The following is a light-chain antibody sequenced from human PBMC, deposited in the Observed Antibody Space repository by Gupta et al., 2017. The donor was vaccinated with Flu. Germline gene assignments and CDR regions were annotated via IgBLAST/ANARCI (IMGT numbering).Light chain of an antibody. CDR3: QQSDSTPWT. CDR1: QRISSY. CDR2: AAS. J-gene: IGKJ1*01. Sequence: PSSLSASVGDRVTITCRESQRISSYLNWYQQKPGKAPKLLIYAASSLQSGVPSRFSGSGSGTDFTLTISRLQPEDFATYYCQQSDSTPWTFGQGTKVEIK. V-gene: IGKV1-39*01.